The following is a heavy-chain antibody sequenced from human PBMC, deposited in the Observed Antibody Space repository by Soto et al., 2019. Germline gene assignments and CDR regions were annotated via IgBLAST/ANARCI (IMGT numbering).Heavy chain of an antibody. CDR3: ARGLAASDHYYYYYSGMDV. J-gene: IGHJ6*02. V-gene: IGHV1-69*13. CDR2: IIPIFGTA. Sequence: SVKVSCKASGGTFSSYAISWVRQAPGQGLEWMGGIIPIFGTANYAQKFQGRVTITADESTSTAYMELSSLRSEDTAVYYCARGLAASDHYYYYYSGMDVWGQGTTVTVSS. D-gene: IGHD6-25*01. CDR1: GGTFSSYA.